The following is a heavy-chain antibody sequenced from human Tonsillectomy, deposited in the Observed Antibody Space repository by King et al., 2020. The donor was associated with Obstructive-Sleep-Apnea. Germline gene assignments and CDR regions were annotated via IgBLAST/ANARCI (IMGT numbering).Heavy chain of an antibody. CDR1: GGSISSTSYY. CDR3: ARSNDYNPYNWFDP. CDR2: IYYIGST. V-gene: IGHV4-39*07. Sequence: QLQESGPGLVKPSETLSLTCTVSGGSISSTSYYWGWIRQPPGKGLEWIGSIYYIGSTYYNTPLKSRVTILVDTSKNQFSLKVTSVTAADTAVYYCARSNDYNPYNWFDPWGQGAPVTVSS. D-gene: IGHD5-24*01. J-gene: IGHJ5*02.